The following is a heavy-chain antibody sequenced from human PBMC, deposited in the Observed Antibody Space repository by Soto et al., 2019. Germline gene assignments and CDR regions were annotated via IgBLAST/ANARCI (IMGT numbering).Heavy chain of an antibody. J-gene: IGHJ4*02. V-gene: IGHV3-48*03. CDR3: ARGPKEYYDFWSGYYPTGDYFDY. CDR1: GFTFSSYE. CDR2: ISSSGSTI. D-gene: IGHD3-3*01. Sequence: GGSLRLSCAASGFTFSSYEMNWVRQAPGKGLEWVSYISSSGSTIYYADSVKGRFTISRDNAKNSLYLQMNSLRAEDTAVYYCARGPKEYYDFWSGYYPTGDYFDYWGQGTLVTVSS.